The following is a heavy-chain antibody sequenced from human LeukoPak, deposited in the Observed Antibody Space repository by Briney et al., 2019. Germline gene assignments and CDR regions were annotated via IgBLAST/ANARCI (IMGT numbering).Heavy chain of an antibody. J-gene: IGHJ6*02. CDR2: IKSKTDGGTT. V-gene: IGHV3-15*01. D-gene: IGHD5-18*01. CDR1: GFSVSNAW. CDR3: ARFSRDTAMRYGMDV. Sequence: GGSLRLSCAASGFSVSNAWMTWVRQAPGKGLEWVGRIKSKTDGGTTDYAAPVKGRFTFSRDDSKNTLYLQMSSLKTEDTAVYYCARFSRDTAMRYGMDVWGQGTTVTVSS.